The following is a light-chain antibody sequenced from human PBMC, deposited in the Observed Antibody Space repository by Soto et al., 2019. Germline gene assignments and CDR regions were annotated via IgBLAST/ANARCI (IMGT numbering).Light chain of an antibody. V-gene: IGKV1-39*01. CDR1: QSIGGF. Sequence: IQMTQTPSSLSVSVGDRFTITCRASQSIGGFLNWYQQKLGKAPKLLIYAASSLQSGAPSRFSGSGSGTDFTLTISSLQPEDFTTYYCQLSYFIPLTFGGGGIVDIK. CDR3: QLSYFIPLT. J-gene: IGKJ4*01. CDR2: AAS.